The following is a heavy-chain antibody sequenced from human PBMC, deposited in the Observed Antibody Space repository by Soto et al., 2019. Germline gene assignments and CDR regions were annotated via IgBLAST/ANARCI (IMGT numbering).Heavy chain of an antibody. J-gene: IGHJ4*02. V-gene: IGHV1-18*01. CDR1: GYTCTSYG. Sequence: SVKVSCKASGYTCTSYGVSWVRQAPGQGLEWMGWISAYNGNTNYAQKLQGRVTMTTDTSTSTAYMELRSLRSDDTAVYYCATQTWADYYDSSGYYVYWGQGTLVTVSS. CDR2: ISAYNGNT. CDR3: ATQTWADYYDSSGYYVY. D-gene: IGHD3-22*01.